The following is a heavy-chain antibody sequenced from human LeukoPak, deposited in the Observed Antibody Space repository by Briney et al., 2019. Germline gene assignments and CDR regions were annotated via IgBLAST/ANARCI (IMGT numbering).Heavy chain of an antibody. D-gene: IGHD2-21*02. J-gene: IGHJ4*02. CDR3: ARVPPYWGGDCYFDY. Sequence: SETLSLTCTVSGGSISSYYWSWIRQPPGKGLEWIGYIYNSGSTNYNPSLQSRVTISVDQSKIQFSLKLSSVPAEDTAVYYCARVPPYWGGDCYFDYWGQGTLVTVSA. V-gene: IGHV4-59*01. CDR2: IYNSGST. CDR1: GGSISSYY.